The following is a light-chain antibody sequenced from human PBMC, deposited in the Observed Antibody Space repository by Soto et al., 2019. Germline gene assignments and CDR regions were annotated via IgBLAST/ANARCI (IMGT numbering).Light chain of an antibody. CDR2: DVT. J-gene: IGLJ2*01. CDR3: ASYTSSNTVL. CDR1: SSDVGGYNY. Sequence: QSALTQPASVSGSPGQSIAISCTGTSSDVGGYNYVSWYQQRPGKAPKLMIYDVTNRPSGVSNRFSGSKSGNTASLTISGLQAEYEADYYCASYTSSNTVLFGGGTKLTVL. V-gene: IGLV2-14*03.